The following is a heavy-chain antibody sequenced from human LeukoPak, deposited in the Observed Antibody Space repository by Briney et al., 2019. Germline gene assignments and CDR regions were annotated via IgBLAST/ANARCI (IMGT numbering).Heavy chain of an antibody. Sequence: SETLSLTCTVSGGSISSYYWSWIRQPPGKGLEWIGHIYDSGSTNYNPSLKSRVTISIDTSKNQFSLKLSSVTAAGTAVYYCARGRSYYDSTGYYYWGQGTLVTVSS. V-gene: IGHV4-59*01. CDR1: GGSISSYY. CDR2: IYDSGST. CDR3: ARGRSYYDSTGYYY. J-gene: IGHJ4*02. D-gene: IGHD3-22*01.